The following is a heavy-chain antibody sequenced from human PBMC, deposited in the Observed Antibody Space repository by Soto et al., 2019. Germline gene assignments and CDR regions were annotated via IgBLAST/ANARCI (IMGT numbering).Heavy chain of an antibody. CDR1: GYTFTSYG. CDR3: ARGTYYDILTGYYSANWFDP. Sequence: QVQLVQSGAEVKKPGASVKVSCRASGYTFTSYGISWVRQAPGQGLEWMGWISAYNGNTNYAQKLQGRVTMTTDTSTSSTYMKLRSLRSDDTAVYYCARGTYYDILTGYYSANWFDPWGQGILATVSS. D-gene: IGHD3-9*01. J-gene: IGHJ5*02. V-gene: IGHV1-18*01. CDR2: ISAYNGNT.